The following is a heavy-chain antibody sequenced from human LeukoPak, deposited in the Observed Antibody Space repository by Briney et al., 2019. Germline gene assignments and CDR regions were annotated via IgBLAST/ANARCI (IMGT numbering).Heavy chain of an antibody. Sequence: GGSLRLSCSASGFPFSSYAMHWVRQAPGKGLEYVSAISDSGGSTYYADSVKGRFTISRDNSKNTLYLQMNSLRAEDTAVYYCAKDFGEAAFDIWGQGTMVTVSS. CDR3: AKDFGEAAFDI. J-gene: IGHJ3*02. CDR2: ISDSGGST. D-gene: IGHD3-10*01. V-gene: IGHV3-64*04. CDR1: GFPFSSYA.